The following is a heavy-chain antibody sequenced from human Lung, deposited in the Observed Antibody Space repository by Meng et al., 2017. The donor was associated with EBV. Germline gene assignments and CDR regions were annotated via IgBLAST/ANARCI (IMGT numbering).Heavy chain of an antibody. V-gene: IGHV3-23*01. Sequence: EVQMLESGXGWVQPGGCLRLSCAASGLMFSNYAMTWVRQAPGKGLEWVSSITGSGDTTYYADSVKGRFTISRDNSKNTLYLQMNSLRAEDTAVYYCAKQSYGDFVHFDYWGQGILVTVSS. J-gene: IGHJ4*02. D-gene: IGHD4-17*01. CDR1: GLMFSNYA. CDR3: AKQSYGDFVHFDY. CDR2: ITGSGDTT.